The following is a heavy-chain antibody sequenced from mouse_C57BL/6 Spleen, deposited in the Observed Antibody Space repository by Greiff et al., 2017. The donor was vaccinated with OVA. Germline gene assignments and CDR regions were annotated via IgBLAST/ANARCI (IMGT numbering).Heavy chain of an antibody. CDR1: GYSITSGYY. V-gene: IGHV3-6*01. J-gene: IGHJ2*01. CDR3: ARVSWFPEDYFDY. CDR2: ISYDGSN. Sequence: EVKLQQSGPGLVKPSQSLSLTCSVTGYSITSGYYWNWIRQFPGNKLEWMGYISYDGSNNYNPSLKNRISITRDTSKNQFFLKLNSVTTEDTATYYCARVSWFPEDYFDYWGQGTTLTVSS. D-gene: IGHD2-2*01.